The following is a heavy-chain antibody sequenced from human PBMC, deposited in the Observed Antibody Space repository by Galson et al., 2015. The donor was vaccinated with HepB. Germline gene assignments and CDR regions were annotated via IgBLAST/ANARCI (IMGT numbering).Heavy chain of an antibody. J-gene: IGHJ5*02. CDR1: GGSINSSSYY. Sequence: ETLSLTCTVSGGSINSSSYYWGWIRQPPGKGLEWIGSIYYSGSTYYNPSLKSRVTISVDTSKNQFSLKLSSVTAADTAVYYCARWKWDSEYSSSLGWNWFDPWGQGTLVTVSS. CDR3: ARWKWDSEYSSSLGWNWFDP. V-gene: IGHV4-39*07. D-gene: IGHD6-6*01. CDR2: IYYSGST.